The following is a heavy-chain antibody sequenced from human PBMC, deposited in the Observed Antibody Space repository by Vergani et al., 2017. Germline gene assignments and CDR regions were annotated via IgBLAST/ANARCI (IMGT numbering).Heavy chain of an antibody. Sequence: QVQLVQSGAEVTKPGASVKVSCKASGYTFTSYGISCVRQAPGQGLEWMGWISAYNGNPNYAQKLQGIVTMTTDTSTSTAYMELRSLRSDDTAVYYCPRVWLGGPSAFDIWGQGTMVTVSS. D-gene: IGHD3-10*01. CDR1: GYTFTSYG. V-gene: IGHV1-18*01. CDR2: ISAYNGNP. J-gene: IGHJ3*02. CDR3: PRVWLGGPSAFDI.